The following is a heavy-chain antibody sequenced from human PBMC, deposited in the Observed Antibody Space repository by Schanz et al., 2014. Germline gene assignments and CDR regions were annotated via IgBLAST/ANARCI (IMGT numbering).Heavy chain of an antibody. CDR2: TSHDGSFT. V-gene: IGHV3-74*01. Sequence: EVHLVESGGGLVQPGGSLRLSCAASGFTFSSSWMHWVRQAPGKGLVWVSRTSHDGSFTTFADSVKGRFTISRDNARNTLYLQMNSLRAEDTAVYYCAKDMHKDYGGKPQAFDIWGQGTMVTVSS. D-gene: IGHD4-17*01. CDR3: AKDMHKDYGGKPQAFDI. CDR1: GFTFSSSW. J-gene: IGHJ3*02.